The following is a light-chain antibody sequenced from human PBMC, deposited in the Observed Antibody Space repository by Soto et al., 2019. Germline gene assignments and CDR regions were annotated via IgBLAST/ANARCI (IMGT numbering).Light chain of an antibody. Sequence: EIVLTQSPGTLSLSPVERATLSCMASQSVNNYLAWYQQKPGQAPRLLIHGATTRATGIPARFSGSGSGTEFTLTISSLQSEDFAVYYCQQYNNWPRTFGQGTKVDIK. CDR3: QQYNNWPRT. V-gene: IGKV3-15*01. J-gene: IGKJ1*01. CDR2: GAT. CDR1: QSVNNY.